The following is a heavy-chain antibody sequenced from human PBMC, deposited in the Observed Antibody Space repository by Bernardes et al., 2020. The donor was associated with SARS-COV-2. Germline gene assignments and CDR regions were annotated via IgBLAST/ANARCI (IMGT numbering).Heavy chain of an antibody. CDR3: ARRLEWNYGMDV. CDR2: VCTSGDT. D-gene: IGHD3-3*01. CDR1: GGSISNYC. Sequence: SEALPVRCTVCGGSISNYCWSWIQKPAGKRLEFIGRVCTSGDTNYHPSLKSRVTLSLDASRNQFSLKLTSVTAADTALYYCARRLEWNYGMDVWGPGTTVIVSS. V-gene: IGHV4-4*07. J-gene: IGHJ6*02.